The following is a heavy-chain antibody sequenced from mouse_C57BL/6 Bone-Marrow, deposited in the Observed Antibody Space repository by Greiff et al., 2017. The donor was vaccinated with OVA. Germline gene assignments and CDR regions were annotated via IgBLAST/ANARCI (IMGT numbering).Heavy chain of an antibody. D-gene: IGHD2-5*01. V-gene: IGHV1-54*01. J-gene: IGHJ2*01. CDR3: ARKNYSNYGVYFDY. CDR1: GYAFTNYL. Sequence: QVQLQQSGAELVRPGTSVKVSCKASGYAFTNYLIEWVKQRPGQGLEWIGVINPGSGGTNYNEKFKGKATLTADKSSSTAYMQLSSLTSEDSAVYFCARKNYSNYGVYFDYWGQSTTLTVSS. CDR2: INPGSGGT.